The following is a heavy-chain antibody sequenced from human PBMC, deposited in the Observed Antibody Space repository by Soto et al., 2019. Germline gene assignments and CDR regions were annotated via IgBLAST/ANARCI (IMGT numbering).Heavy chain of an antibody. V-gene: IGHV3-74*01. CDR2: INSDGSLT. D-gene: IGHD1-26*01. CDR3: ARAPEYPNSGGLHY. Sequence: EVQLVESGGGLVQPGGSLRLSCEDSGFTSLNYFMHWVRQAPGKGLVWVSRINSDGSLTTYADSVKGRFTISRDNAKNTLYLQMNSLTAEDTAVYYCARAPEYPNSGGLHYWGRGTLVTGSS. J-gene: IGHJ4*02. CDR1: GFTSLNYF.